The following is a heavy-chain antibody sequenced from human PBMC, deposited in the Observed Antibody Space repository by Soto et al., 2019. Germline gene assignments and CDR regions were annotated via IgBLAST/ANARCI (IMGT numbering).Heavy chain of an antibody. D-gene: IGHD3-10*01. CDR2: IDPSDSYT. CDR3: ARGEDYSGRPLMDV. J-gene: IGHJ6*02. CDR1: GYSFTSYW. Sequence: GESLKISCKGSGYSFTSYWISWVRQMPGKGLEWMGRIDPSDSYTNYSPSFQGHVTISADKSISTAYLQWSSLKTEDTAVYYCARGEDYSGRPLMDVWGQGTTVTVSS. V-gene: IGHV5-10-1*01.